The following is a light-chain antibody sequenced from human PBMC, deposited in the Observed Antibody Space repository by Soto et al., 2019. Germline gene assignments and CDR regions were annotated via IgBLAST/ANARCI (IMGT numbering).Light chain of an antibody. CDR3: QQYGSSPPIT. CDR2: GAS. CDR1: QSVSSTY. J-gene: IGKJ3*01. V-gene: IGKV3-20*01. Sequence: EIVLTQSPGTLSLSPGDRATLSCRASQSVSSTYLAWYQQKPGQAPRLLLYGASTRATGIPDRFSGSGSGTDFTLTISRLEPEDFAVYYCQQYGSSPPITFGPGTKVDIK.